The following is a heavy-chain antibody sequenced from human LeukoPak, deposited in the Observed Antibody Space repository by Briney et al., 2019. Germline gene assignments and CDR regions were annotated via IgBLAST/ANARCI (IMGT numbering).Heavy chain of an antibody. Sequence: ASVKVSCKASGYNFTSYGLAWVRQAPGQGLEWLGWISGYNGNTNHAQNVQGRVTMTTDTSTGTAYMEPRSLRSDDTAVYYCARGPGFFFMKNRGLRYWGQGTPVIVSS. CDR2: ISGYNGNT. V-gene: IGHV1-18*01. J-gene: IGHJ4*02. D-gene: IGHD3-10*01. CDR1: GYNFTSYG. CDR3: ARGPGFFFMKNRGLRY.